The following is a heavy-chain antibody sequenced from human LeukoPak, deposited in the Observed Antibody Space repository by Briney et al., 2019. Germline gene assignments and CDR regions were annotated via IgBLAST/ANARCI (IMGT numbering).Heavy chain of an antibody. CDR2: IRYDGSNK. V-gene: IGHV3-30*02. CDR3: AKDSSSWYPVDAFDI. Sequence: PGGSLRLSCAASGFTFSDYSVNWVRQAPGKGLEWVAFIRYDGSNKYYADSVKGRFTISRDNSKNTLYLQMNSLRTEDTAVYYCAKDSSSWYPVDAFDIWGQGTMVTVSS. D-gene: IGHD6-13*01. CDR1: GFTFSDYS. J-gene: IGHJ3*02.